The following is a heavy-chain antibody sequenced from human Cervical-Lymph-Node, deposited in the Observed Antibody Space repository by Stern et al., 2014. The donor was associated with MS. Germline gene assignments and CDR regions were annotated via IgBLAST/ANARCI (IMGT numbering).Heavy chain of an antibody. CDR3: ARGIAVAAVVVGAFDI. J-gene: IGHJ3*02. Sequence: QVQLVESGAEVKKPGSSVKVSCKASGGTFSSYAISWVRQAPGQGLEWMGGIIPIFGTANYAQKFQGRVTITVDKSTSTAYMELSSLRSEDTAVYYCARGIAVAAVVVGAFDIWGQGTMVTVSS. CDR2: IIPIFGTA. V-gene: IGHV1-69*06. CDR1: GGTFSSYA. D-gene: IGHD6-19*01.